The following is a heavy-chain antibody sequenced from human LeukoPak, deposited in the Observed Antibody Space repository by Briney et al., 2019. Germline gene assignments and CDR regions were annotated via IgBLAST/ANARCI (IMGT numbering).Heavy chain of an antibody. J-gene: IGHJ4*02. V-gene: IGHV3-7*01. Sequence: GGSLRLSCAASGFTFSRYWMTWVRQAPGKGLEWLANIKEDGSDKYYVDSVEGRFAISRDNAKNSLYLQMNSLRAEDTAVYYCARDHAMAVAGLIDYWGQGALVTVSS. D-gene: IGHD6-19*01. CDR1: GFTFSRYW. CDR2: IKEDGSDK. CDR3: ARDHAMAVAGLIDY.